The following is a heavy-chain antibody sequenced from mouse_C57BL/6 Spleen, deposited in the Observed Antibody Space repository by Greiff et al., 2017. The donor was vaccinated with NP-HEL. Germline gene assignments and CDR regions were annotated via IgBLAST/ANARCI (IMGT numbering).Heavy chain of an antibody. CDR1: GYSITSGYY. Sequence: EVQLQQSGPGLVKPSQSLSLTCSVTGYSITSGYYWNWIRQFPGNKLEWMGYISYDGSNNYNPSLKNRISITRDTSKNQFFLKLNSVTTEDTATYYCARHSSGYSYYAMDYWGQGTSVTVSS. J-gene: IGHJ4*01. D-gene: IGHD3-2*02. CDR2: ISYDGSN. V-gene: IGHV3-6*01. CDR3: ARHSSGYSYYAMDY.